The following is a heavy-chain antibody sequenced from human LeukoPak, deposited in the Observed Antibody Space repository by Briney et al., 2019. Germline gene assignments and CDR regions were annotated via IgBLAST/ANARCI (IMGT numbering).Heavy chain of an antibody. CDR3: ARGVAVAGYFDY. J-gene: IGHJ4*02. CDR2: IYYSGST. CDR1: GGSISSYY. V-gene: IGHV4-59*01. Sequence: PSETLSLTCTVSGGSISSYYWSWIRQPPGKGLEWIGYIYYSGSTNYNPSLKSRVTISVDMSKNQFSLKLSSVTAADTAVYYCARGVAVAGYFDYWGQGTLVTVSS. D-gene: IGHD6-19*01.